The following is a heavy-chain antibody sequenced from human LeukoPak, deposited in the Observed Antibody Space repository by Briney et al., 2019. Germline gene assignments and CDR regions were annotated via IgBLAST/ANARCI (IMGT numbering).Heavy chain of an antibody. J-gene: IGHJ6*02. CDR2: ISSSSSTI. CDR3: ARRPLSSGPYYYGMDV. D-gene: IGHD6-19*01. V-gene: IGHV3-48*01. Sequence: GGSLRLSCAASGFTFSSYSMNWVRQAPGKGLEWVSCISSSSSTIYYADSVKGRFTISRDNAKNSLYLQMNSLRAEDTAVYYCARRPLSSGPYYYGMDVWGQGTTVTVSS. CDR1: GFTFSSYS.